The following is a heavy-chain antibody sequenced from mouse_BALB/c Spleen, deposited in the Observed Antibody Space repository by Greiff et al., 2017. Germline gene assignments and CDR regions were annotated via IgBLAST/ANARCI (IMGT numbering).Heavy chain of an antibody. V-gene: IGHV5-6-5*01. CDR2: ISSGGST. Sequence: EVMLVESGGGLVKPGGSLTLSCAASGFTFSSYAMSWVRRTLAKRMEWVASISSGGSTYYPDSVKGRFTISRDNARNILYLQMSSLRSEDTAMYYCARGLLYYGSSLDYFDYWGQGTTLTVSA. D-gene: IGHD1-1*01. CDR1: GFTFSSYA. CDR3: ARGLLYYGSSLDYFDY. J-gene: IGHJ2*01.